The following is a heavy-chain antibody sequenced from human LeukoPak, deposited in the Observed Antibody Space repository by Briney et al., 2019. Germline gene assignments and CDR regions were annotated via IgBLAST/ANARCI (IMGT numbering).Heavy chain of an antibody. V-gene: IGHV3-23*01. CDR2: ISASGDVT. CDR1: GFTFSKFP. Sequence: GGSLRLSCAASGFTFSKFPMGWVRQAPGRGLEWVSAISASGDVTFYADSLRGRFTISRNNSKSTLYLQMNGLRAEDTAIFYCAKSLFTSATGTGRAFHIWGQGTRVTVSS. CDR3: AKSLFTSATGTGRAFHI. D-gene: IGHD1-1*01. J-gene: IGHJ3*02.